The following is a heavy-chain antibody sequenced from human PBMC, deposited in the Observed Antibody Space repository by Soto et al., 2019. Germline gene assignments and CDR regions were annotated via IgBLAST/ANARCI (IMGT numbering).Heavy chain of an antibody. Sequence: GGSLRLSCAASGFTFSSYAMSWVRQAPGKGLEWVSAISGSGGSTYYADSVKGRFTISRDNSKNTLYLQMNSLRAEDTAVYSCAKSPLRFGGVIVNYFDYWGQGTLVTVSS. CDR1: GFTFSSYA. J-gene: IGHJ4*02. CDR3: AKSPLRFGGVIVNYFDY. V-gene: IGHV3-23*01. CDR2: ISGSGGST. D-gene: IGHD3-16*02.